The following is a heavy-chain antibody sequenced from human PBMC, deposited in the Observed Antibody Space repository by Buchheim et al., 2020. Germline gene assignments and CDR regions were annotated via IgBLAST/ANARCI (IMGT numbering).Heavy chain of an antibody. Sequence: DVQLVESGGGLVMPGGSLTLSCVTSGFSFSPFGMTWVRQAPGKGLEWVATVGSGHHTFYADFVEGRFTVSRDNARSSVYLQLNSLRAEDTAVYFCARDFSGWSRDYWGQGTL. D-gene: IGHD6-19*01. V-gene: IGHV3-21*01. CDR2: VGSGHHT. CDR3: ARDFSGWSRDY. J-gene: IGHJ4*02. CDR1: GFSFSPFG.